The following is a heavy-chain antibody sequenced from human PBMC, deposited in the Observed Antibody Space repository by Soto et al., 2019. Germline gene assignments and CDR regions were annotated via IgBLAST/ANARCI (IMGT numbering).Heavy chain of an antibody. CDR1: GFTFSSYA. CDR2: ISGSGGST. D-gene: IGHD3-10*01. Sequence: PGGSLRLSCAASGFTFSSYAMSWVRQAPGKGLEWVSAISGSGGSTYYADSVKGRFTISRDNSKNTLYLQMNSLKAEDTAVYYCAKSSGSYYKAPYYYYGMDVWGQGTTVTVSS. V-gene: IGHV3-23*01. J-gene: IGHJ6*02. CDR3: AKSSGSYYKAPYYYYGMDV.